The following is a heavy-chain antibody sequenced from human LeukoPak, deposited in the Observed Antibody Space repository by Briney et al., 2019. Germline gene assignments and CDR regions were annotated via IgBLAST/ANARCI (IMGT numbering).Heavy chain of an antibody. J-gene: IGHJ4*02. CDR1: GFTFSGSA. V-gene: IGHV3-73*01. CDR2: IRSKANSYAT. CDR3: ARQTNSCHDY. Sequence: PGGSLKLSCAASGFTFSGSAMHWVRQASGKGLEWVGRIRSKANSYATAYAASVKGRFTISRDDSKNMAYLHMNSLRSEDTAFYFCARQTNSCHDYWGQGTLVTVSS. D-gene: IGHD2-2*01.